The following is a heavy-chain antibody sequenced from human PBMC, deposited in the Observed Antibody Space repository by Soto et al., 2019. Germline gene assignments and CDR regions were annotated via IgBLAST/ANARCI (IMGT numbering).Heavy chain of an antibody. CDR2: IVVGSGNT. CDR1: GFTFTSSA. CDR3: AAVYYDSSGYYLPLAFDI. J-gene: IGHJ3*02. D-gene: IGHD3-22*01. V-gene: IGHV1-58*01. Sequence: GASVKVSCKASGFTFTSSAVQWVRQARGQRPEWIGWIVVGSGNTNYAQKFQERVTITRDMSTSTAYMELSSLRSEDTAVYYCAAVYYDSSGYYLPLAFDIWGQGTMVTVSS.